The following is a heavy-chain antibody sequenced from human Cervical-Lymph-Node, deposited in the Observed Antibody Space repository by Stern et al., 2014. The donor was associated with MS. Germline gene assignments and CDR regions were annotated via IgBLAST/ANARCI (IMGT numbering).Heavy chain of an antibody. CDR1: GFIFSGSS. V-gene: IGHV3-73*01. CDR2: IRSNSNNYAT. D-gene: IGHD2-15*01. CDR3: TSGGVLAANSFDN. Sequence: EVQLVESGGGLVQPGGSLKLSCAASGFIFSGSSMHWVRQASGAGLDWVGRIRSNSNNYATAYAASVQGRIIISRDDSKNTAYLQMNSLKTEDTALYYCTSGGVLAANSFDNWGQGTLVTVSS. J-gene: IGHJ4*02.